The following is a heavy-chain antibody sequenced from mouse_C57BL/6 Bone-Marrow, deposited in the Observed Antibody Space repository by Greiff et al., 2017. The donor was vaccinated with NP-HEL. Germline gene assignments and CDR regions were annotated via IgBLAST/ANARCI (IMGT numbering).Heavy chain of an antibody. D-gene: IGHD1-1*01. Sequence: EVQLVESGGGLVKPGGSLKLSCAASGFTFSSYAMSWVRQTPEKRLEWVATLSDGGSYTYYPDNVKGRFTISRDNAKNNLYLQMSHLKSEDTAMYCCARLLLLPYCYFDVWGTGTTVTVSS. V-gene: IGHV5-4*01. CDR1: GFTFSSYA. J-gene: IGHJ1*03. CDR3: ARLLLLPYCYFDV. CDR2: LSDGGSYT.